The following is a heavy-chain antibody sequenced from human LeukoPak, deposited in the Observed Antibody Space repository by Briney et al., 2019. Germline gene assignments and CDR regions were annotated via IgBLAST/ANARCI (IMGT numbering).Heavy chain of an antibody. CDR2: ISGSGGSI. J-gene: IGHJ6*02. Sequence: PGGSLRLSCAASGFTFSSYAMIWVRQAPGKGREGVSAISGSGGSIYYADCVKGRFTISRDNSKHTLYLQMNSLRAEDTAVYYCAKSRYSGYDNYYYYYYGMDVWGQGTTVTVSS. V-gene: IGHV3-23*01. CDR1: GFTFSSYA. CDR3: AKSRYSGYDNYYYYYYGMDV. D-gene: IGHD5-12*01.